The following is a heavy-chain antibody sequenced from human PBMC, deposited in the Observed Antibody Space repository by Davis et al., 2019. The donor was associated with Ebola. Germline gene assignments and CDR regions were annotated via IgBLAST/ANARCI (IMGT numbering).Heavy chain of an antibody. J-gene: IGHJ5*02. D-gene: IGHD6-13*01. Sequence: PSETLSLTCAVSGGSISSSNWWRWVRQPPGKGLEWIGEIYHSGSTNYNPSLKSRVTISVDKSKNQFSLKLSSVTAADTAVYYCASTAAGPFYNWFDPWGQGTLVTVSS. V-gene: IGHV4-4*02. CDR1: GGSISSSNW. CDR2: IYHSGST. CDR3: ASTAAGPFYNWFDP.